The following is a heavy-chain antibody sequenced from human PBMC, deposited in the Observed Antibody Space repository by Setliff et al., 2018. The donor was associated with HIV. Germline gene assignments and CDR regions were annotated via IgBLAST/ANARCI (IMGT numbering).Heavy chain of an antibody. CDR1: GGSFSGYY. CDR2: INHSGST. Sequence: SETLSLTCAVYGGSFSGYYWSWIRQPPGKGLEWIGEINHSGSTNYNPSLKSRVTISVDTSTDQFSLKLNSVTAADTAVYYCAAASSWDPLLDYWGQGTLVTVSS. J-gene: IGHJ4*02. D-gene: IGHD6-13*01. V-gene: IGHV4-34*01. CDR3: AAASSWDPLLDY.